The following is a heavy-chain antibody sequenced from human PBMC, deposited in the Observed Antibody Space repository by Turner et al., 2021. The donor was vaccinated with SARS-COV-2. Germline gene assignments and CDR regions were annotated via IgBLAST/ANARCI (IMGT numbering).Heavy chain of an antibody. Sequence: QVQLQQWGAGPLKPSETLSLICAVNGGSLSGYYWTWIRQPPGKGLEWIGEVHHYGTTYYIPSLMSRVSMSVDTSKNQFSLKLNAETAADTAFDYCAGGDDPRKSGVVWGQGTLVTVSS. CDR1: GGSLSGYY. D-gene: IGHD3-3*01. V-gene: IGHV4-34*01. CDR2: VHHYGTT. J-gene: IGHJ4*02. CDR3: AGGDDPRKSGVV.